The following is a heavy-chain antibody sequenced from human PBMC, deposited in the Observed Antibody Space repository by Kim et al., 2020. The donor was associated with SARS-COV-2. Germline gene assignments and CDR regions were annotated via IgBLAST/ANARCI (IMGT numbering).Heavy chain of an antibody. J-gene: IGHJ6*02. CDR3: ARVCTMVPSNYYYGMDV. D-gene: IGHD3-10*01. Sequence: VKGRFTIARDNAKNALYLLMNSLRDEDTAGYYCARVCTMVPSNYYYGMDVWGQGTTVTVSS. V-gene: IGHV3-48*02.